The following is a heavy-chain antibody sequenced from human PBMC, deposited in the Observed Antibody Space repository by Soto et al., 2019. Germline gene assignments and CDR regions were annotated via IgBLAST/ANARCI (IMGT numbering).Heavy chain of an antibody. CDR2: INPSGGST. CDR1: GYTFTSYY. V-gene: IGHV1-46*01. CDR3: AREGQPAGITMIVVVITTLDY. J-gene: IGHJ4*02. D-gene: IGHD3-22*01. Sequence: ASVKVSCKASGYTFTSYYMHWVRQAPGQGLEWMGIINPSGGSTSYAQKFQGRVTMTRDTSTSTVYMELSSLRSEDTAVYYCAREGQPAGITMIVVVITTLDYWGQGTLVTVSS.